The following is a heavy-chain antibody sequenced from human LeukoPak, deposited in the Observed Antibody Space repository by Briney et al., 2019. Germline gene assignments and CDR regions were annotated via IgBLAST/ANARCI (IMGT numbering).Heavy chain of an antibody. CDR1: GGSISSSGYY. V-gene: IGHV4-31*03. J-gene: IGHJ4*02. CDR3: ARHRRGEFDY. Sequence: SETLSLTCTVSGGSISSSGYYWSWLRQHPGKGLEWIGYIYYSGTTYYNPSLKSRVTISVDTSKNQFSLKLFSVTAADTAVYYCARHRRGEFDYWGQGTLVTVSS. CDR2: IYYSGTT. D-gene: IGHD3-16*01.